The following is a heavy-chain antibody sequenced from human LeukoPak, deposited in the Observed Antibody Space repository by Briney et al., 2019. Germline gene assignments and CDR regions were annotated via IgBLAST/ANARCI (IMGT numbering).Heavy chain of an antibody. D-gene: IGHD6-13*01. CDR3: AKVYSSSWYPDAFDI. Sequence: GGSLRLSCAASGFTFSSYAMSWVRQAPGEGLEWVSAISGSGGSTYYADSVKGRFTISRDNSKNTLYLQMNSLRAEDTAVYYCAKVYSSSWYPDAFDIWGQGTMVTVSS. V-gene: IGHV3-23*01. CDR1: GFTFSSYA. CDR2: ISGSGGST. J-gene: IGHJ3*02.